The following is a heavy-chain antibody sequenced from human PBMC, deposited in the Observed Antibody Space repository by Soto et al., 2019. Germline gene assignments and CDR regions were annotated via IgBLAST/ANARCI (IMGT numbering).Heavy chain of an antibody. J-gene: IGHJ4*02. CDR3: GRDEGIDS. CDR2: ISYDGCNK. Sequence: LRLSCAPPRFTFSSYDMHWVRQSPGKGLEWVAVISYDGCNKYYADSVQGRFTISRDNSKNTLYLEMNTVIAEDTAVYYCGRDEGIDSWGQGTLVTVSS. CDR1: RFTFSSYD. V-gene: IGHV3-30-3*01.